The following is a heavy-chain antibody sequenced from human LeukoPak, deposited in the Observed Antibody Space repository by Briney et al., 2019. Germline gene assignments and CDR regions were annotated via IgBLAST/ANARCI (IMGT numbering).Heavy chain of an antibody. D-gene: IGHD7-27*01. V-gene: IGHV3-7*04. J-gene: IGHJ2*01. CDR1: GFSFSNYW. Sequence: PGGSLRLSCAASGFSFSNYWMSWVRQATGKPLEWVANIKEDGSEKYYVDSVKGRFTISRDNAKNSLYLQMNSLRVEDTAVYYCARDRSPNWAYWYFDLWGRGTLVTVSS. CDR3: ARDRSPNWAYWYFDL. CDR2: IKEDGSEK.